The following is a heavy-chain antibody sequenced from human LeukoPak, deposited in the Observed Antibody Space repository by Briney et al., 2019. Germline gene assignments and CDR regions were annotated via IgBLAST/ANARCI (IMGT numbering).Heavy chain of an antibody. V-gene: IGHV1-24*01. CDR2: FDPDRSET. D-gene: IGHD3-22*01. Sequence: ASVKVSCKVSGYTLTHSDIHWVRQAPGKGLEWMGGFDPDRSETVYSQKFQGRLTLTQDTSIDTAYMELTSLRSEDTAVIFCATRQPYDTDDGWGQGTLVTVSS. J-gene: IGHJ1*01. CDR3: ATRQPYDTDDG. CDR1: GYTLTHSD.